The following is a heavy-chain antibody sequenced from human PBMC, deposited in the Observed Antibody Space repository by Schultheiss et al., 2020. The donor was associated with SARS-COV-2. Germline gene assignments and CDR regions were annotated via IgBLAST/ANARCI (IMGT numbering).Heavy chain of an antibody. CDR1: GGSISSSSYY. V-gene: IGHV4-61*02. CDR3: ARDSREDFDY. Sequence: SETLSLTCTVSGGSISSSSYYWGWIRQPAGKGLEWIVRIYTSGSTNYNPSLKSRVTISVDTSKNQFSLKLSSVTAADTAVYYCARDSREDFDYWGQGTLVTVSS. J-gene: IGHJ4*02. CDR2: IYTSGST.